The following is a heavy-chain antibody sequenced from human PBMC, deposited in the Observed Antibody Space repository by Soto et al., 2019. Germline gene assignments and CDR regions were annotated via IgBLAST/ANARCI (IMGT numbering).Heavy chain of an antibody. Sequence: SLRLSCAASGFTFSTYSMNWVRQAPGKGLEWVSYISSSSGTIYYADSVKGRFTISRDNAKHSLYLQMNSLTAADTAVYYCARGREAYFDYWGQGTLVTVSS. D-gene: IGHD1-26*01. V-gene: IGHV3-48*01. CDR1: GFTFSTYS. J-gene: IGHJ4*02. CDR3: ARGREAYFDY. CDR2: ISSSSGTI.